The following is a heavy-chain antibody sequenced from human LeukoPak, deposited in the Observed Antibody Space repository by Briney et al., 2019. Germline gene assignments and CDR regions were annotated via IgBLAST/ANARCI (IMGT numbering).Heavy chain of an antibody. J-gene: IGHJ4*02. CDR2: IIPILGIA. CDR3: ARGGAARATGGAGNFDY. D-gene: IGHD6-6*01. V-gene: IGHV1-69*04. Sequence: GASVTVSCKASGGTFSSYAISWVRQAPGQGLEWMGRIIPILGIANYAQKFQGRVTITADKSTSTAYMGLSSLRSEDTAVYYCARGGAARATGGAGNFDYWGQGTLVTVSS. CDR1: GGTFSSYA.